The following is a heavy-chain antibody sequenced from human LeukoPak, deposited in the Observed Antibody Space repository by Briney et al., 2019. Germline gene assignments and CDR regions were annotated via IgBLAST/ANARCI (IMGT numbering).Heavy chain of an antibody. CDR1: GGTFSSYA. CDR3: ARLYSSSWYRVDDY. D-gene: IGHD6-13*01. Sequence: ASVKVSCKASGGTFSSYAISWVRQAPGQGLEWMGGIIPIFGTANCAQKFQGRVSLTRNTSISTAYMELSSLRSEDTAVYYCARLYSSSWYRVDDYWGQGTLVTVSS. CDR2: IIPIFGTA. J-gene: IGHJ4*02. V-gene: IGHV1-69*05.